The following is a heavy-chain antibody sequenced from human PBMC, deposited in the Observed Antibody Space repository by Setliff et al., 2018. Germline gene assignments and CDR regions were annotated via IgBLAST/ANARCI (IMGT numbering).Heavy chain of an antibody. Sequence: ASVKVSCKTSGFSFSTFGFSWGRQAPGQGLEWMGWISPYSGETNYAQKFQERLSVTADTSSKTTYMELRSLTSDDTAVYFCTRSRAPRVVLAADFDLWGQGTLVTVSS. CDR1: GFSFSTFG. V-gene: IGHV1-18*01. J-gene: IGHJ4*02. D-gene: IGHD2-15*01. CDR3: TRSRAPRVVLAADFDL. CDR2: ISPYSGET.